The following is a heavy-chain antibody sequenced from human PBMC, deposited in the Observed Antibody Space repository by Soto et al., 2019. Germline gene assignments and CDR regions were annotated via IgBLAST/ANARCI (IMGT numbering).Heavy chain of an antibody. V-gene: IGHV4-59*01. CDR1: GGSISGYY. Sequence: SETLSLTCTVSGGSISGYYWSWIRQPPGKGLEWIGYIYYSGSTNYNPSLESRVTIIADTSKNKSSLKLSSVPTADTAGWYYGTSHCTKGVCYSDVLYVMDVWRQATTVTVS. J-gene: IGHJ6*01. CDR3: GTSHCTKGVCYSDVLYVMDV. D-gene: IGHD2-8*01. CDR2: IYYSGST.